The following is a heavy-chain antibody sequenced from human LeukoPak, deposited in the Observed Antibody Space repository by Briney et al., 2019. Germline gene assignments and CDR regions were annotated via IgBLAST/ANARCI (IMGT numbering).Heavy chain of an antibody. CDR2: ISYDGSNK. V-gene: IGHV3-30-3*01. CDR1: GFTFSSYA. J-gene: IGHJ4*02. CDR3: ARERDYDSSCYAFYFDY. Sequence: GRSLRLSCAASGFTFSSYAMHWVRQAPGKGLEWVAVISYDGSNKYYADSVKGRFTISRDNSKNTLYLQMNSLRAEDTAVYYCARERDYDSSCYAFYFDYWGQGTLVTVSS. D-gene: IGHD3-22*01.